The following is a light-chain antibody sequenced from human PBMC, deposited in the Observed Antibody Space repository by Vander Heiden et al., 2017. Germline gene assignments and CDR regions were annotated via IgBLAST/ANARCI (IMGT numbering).Light chain of an antibody. CDR2: AAS. Sequence: DIQMTQSPSSLSASVGDRVSITCRASQSISSYLNWYQQKPGKAPKLLVYAASNLQSGVPSRFSGSGSGTDFSLTISRLQPEDSATYYCQQSDSTPYTFGQGTKLEIK. CDR3: QQSDSTPYT. J-gene: IGKJ2*01. V-gene: IGKV1-39*01. CDR1: QSISSY.